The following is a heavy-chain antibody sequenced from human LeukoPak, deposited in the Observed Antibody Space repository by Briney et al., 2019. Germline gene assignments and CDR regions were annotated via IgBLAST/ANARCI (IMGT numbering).Heavy chain of an antibody. V-gene: IGHV3-48*03. J-gene: IGHJ4*02. CDR2: ISGSGGST. CDR1: GFTFSSYD. D-gene: IGHD2-15*01. CDR3: ARGRIYFDY. Sequence: PGGSLRLSCTVSGFTFSSYDMHWVRQAPGKGLEWVSYISGSGGSTYYADSVKGRFTISRDNAKNSLYLQMNSLRAEDTAVYYCARGRIYFDYWGQGTLVTVSS.